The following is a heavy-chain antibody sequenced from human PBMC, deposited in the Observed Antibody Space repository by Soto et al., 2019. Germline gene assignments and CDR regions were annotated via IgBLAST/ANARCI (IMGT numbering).Heavy chain of an antibody. CDR1: GFTFSSYS. D-gene: IGHD2-2*02. CDR3: ARGSGLEYQLLYLWWFDP. V-gene: IGHV3-21*01. J-gene: IGHJ5*02. CDR2: ISSSSSYI. Sequence: RRLSCAASGFTFSSYSMNWVRQAPGKGLEWVSSISSSSSYIYYADSVKGRFTISRDNAKNSLYLQMNSLRAEDTAVYYCARGSGLEYQLLYLWWFDPWGQGTLVTVYS.